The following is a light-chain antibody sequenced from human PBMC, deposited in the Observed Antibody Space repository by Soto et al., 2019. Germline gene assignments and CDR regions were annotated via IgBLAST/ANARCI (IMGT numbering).Light chain of an antibody. J-gene: IGKJ2*01. V-gene: IGKV3-20*01. CDR3: QQYGNSPTYT. Sequence: EIVLTQFPGILSLSPGDRATLSCKASQTISSSYLAWYQQKPGQAPRLLVYAALYRATGIPDTFSGSGSGTDFTLTISRLEPEDFAVYYCQQYGNSPTYTFGQGTNLEIK. CDR2: AAL. CDR1: QTISSSY.